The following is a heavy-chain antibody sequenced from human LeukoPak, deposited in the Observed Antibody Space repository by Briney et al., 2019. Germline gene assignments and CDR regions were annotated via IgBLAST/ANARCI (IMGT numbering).Heavy chain of an antibody. V-gene: IGHV4-30-4*01. J-gene: IGHJ5*02. CDR3: ARANSVVDWFDP. CDR1: GGSIRSGDYY. D-gene: IGHD3-22*01. Sequence: SETLSLTCTVSGGSIRSGDYYWSWIRQPPGKGLEWIGYIYYSGSTYYNPSLKSRVTISVDTSKNRFSLKPSSVTAADTAVYYCARANSVVDWFDPWGQGTLVTVSS. CDR2: IYYSGST.